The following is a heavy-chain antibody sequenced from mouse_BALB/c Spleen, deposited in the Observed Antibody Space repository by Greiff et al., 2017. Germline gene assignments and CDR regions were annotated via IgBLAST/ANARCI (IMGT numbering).Heavy chain of an antibody. CDR3: KAGGNPNYFDY. CDR1: GFNIKDYY. CDR2: IDPENGDT. V-gene: IGHV14-4*02. Sequence: EVQLQQSGAELVRSGASVKLSCTASGFNIKDYYMHWVKQRPEQGLEWIGWIDPENGDTEYAPKFQGKATMTADTSSNTAYLQLSSLTSEDTAVYYCKAGGNPNYFDYWGQGTTLTVSS. J-gene: IGHJ2*01. D-gene: IGHD2-1*01.